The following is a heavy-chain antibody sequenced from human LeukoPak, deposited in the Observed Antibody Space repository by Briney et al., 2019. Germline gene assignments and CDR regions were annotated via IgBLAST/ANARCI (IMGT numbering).Heavy chain of an antibody. CDR3: ARDGRQWLVTRSFDY. V-gene: IGHV3-7*01. D-gene: IGHD6-19*01. CDR1: GFTFNSYW. CDR2: IKEDGSEK. J-gene: IGHJ4*02. Sequence: GGSLRLSCAASGFTFNSYWMSWVRQAPGKGLEWVANIKEDGSEKYYVDSVRGRFTISRDNAQNSLYLQMNSLRAEDTAVYYCARDGRQWLVTRSFDYWGQGTLVTVSS.